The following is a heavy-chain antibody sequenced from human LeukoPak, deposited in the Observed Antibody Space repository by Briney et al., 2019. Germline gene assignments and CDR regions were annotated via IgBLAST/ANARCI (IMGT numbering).Heavy chain of an antibody. CDR2: IYYSGST. CDR3: ARAGGYGYNYLNDY. V-gene: IGHV4-39*01. J-gene: IGHJ4*02. D-gene: IGHD5-24*01. Sequence: SETLSLTCTVSGGSISSSSYYWGWIRQPPGKGLEWIGSIYYSGSTYYNPSLKSRVTISVDTSKNQFSLKLSSVTAADTAVYYCARAGGYGYNYLNDYWGQGTLVTVSS. CDR1: GGSISSSSYY.